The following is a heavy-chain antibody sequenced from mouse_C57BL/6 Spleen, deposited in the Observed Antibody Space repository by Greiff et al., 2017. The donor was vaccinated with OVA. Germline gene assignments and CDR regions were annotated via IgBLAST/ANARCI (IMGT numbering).Heavy chain of an antibody. CDR1: GFTFSSYA. V-gene: IGHV5-9-1*02. CDR2: ISSGGDYI. CDR3: TRDGITTVVATGYFDV. J-gene: IGHJ1*03. D-gene: IGHD1-1*01. Sequence: DVMLVESGEGLVKPGGSLKLSCAASGFTFSSYAMSWVRQTPEKRLEWVAYISSGGDYIYYAATVKGRFTISRDNARNTLYLQMSSLKSEDTAMYYCTRDGITTVVATGYFDVWGTGTTVTVSS.